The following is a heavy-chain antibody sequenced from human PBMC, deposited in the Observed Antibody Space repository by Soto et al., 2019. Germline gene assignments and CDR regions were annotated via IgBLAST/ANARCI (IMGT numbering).Heavy chain of an antibody. D-gene: IGHD5-12*01. CDR2: INPNSGAT. CDR1: GYTFTGYY. CDR3: TKTARGYSGYDPLDY. J-gene: IGHJ4*02. Sequence: QVQLVQSGAEVKKPGASVKVSCKASGYTFTGYYMHWVRQAPGQGLEWMGWINPNSGATNYAQKFQGWVTMTRDTSISTAYMELSRLRSDETAVYYCTKTARGYSGYDPLDYWGQGTLVTVSS. V-gene: IGHV1-2*04.